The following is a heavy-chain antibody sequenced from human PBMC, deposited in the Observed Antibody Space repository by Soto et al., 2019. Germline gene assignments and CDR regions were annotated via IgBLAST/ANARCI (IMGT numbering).Heavy chain of an antibody. CDR1: GGSISSGGYY. CDR2: IYYSGST. J-gene: IGHJ5*02. CDR3: ARDPFSRHDSSGYSYNWFDP. V-gene: IGHV4-31*03. Sequence: PSETLSLTCTVSGGSISSGGYYWSWIRQHPGKGLEWIGYIYYSGSTYYNPSLKSRVTISVDTSKNQFSLKLSSVTAADTAVYYCARDPFSRHDSSGYSYNWFDPWGQGTLVTVSS. D-gene: IGHD3-22*01.